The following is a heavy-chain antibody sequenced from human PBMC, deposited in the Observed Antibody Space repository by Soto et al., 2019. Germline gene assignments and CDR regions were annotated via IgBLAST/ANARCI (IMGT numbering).Heavy chain of an antibody. J-gene: IGHJ6*02. CDR2: VYYGGST. CDR1: GGSISSSSYY. D-gene: IGHD3-22*01. Sequence: SETLSLTCTVSGGSISSSSYYWGWIRQPPGKGLERIGNVYYGGSTYYNPSLKSRVTISVETSKSQFSLKLSSATAADTAVYYCAGGDYYHSSGYYFYYYTMDVWGQGTTVTVSS. V-gene: IGHV4-39*01. CDR3: AGGDYYHSSGYYFYYYTMDV.